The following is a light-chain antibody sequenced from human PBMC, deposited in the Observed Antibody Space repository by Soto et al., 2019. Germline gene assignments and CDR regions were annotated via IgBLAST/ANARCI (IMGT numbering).Light chain of an antibody. J-gene: IGKJ5*01. CDR3: QQYGSSIT. Sequence: EIVLTQSPGTLSLSPGERATLSCRASQSVSSTYVAWYQQKPGQAPRLLIYGASNRANGIPDRFSGSGSGTDFTLTISRLEPEDFAVYYCQQYGSSITFGQGTRLEIK. CDR1: QSVSSTY. CDR2: GAS. V-gene: IGKV3-20*01.